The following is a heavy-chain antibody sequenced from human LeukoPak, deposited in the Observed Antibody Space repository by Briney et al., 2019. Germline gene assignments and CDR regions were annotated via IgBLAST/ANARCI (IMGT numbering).Heavy chain of an antibody. CDR1: GFTFSSYS. D-gene: IGHD3-9*01. J-gene: IGHJ5*02. V-gene: IGHV3-21*01. CDR3: ARDRGEYYDILTGYSTKNWFDP. CDR2: ISSSSSYI. Sequence: PGGSLRLSRAASGFTFSSYSMNWVRQAPGKGLEWVSSISSSSSYIYYADSVKGRFTISRDNAKNSLYLQMNSLRAEDTAVYYCARDRGEYYDILTGYSTKNWFDPWGQGTLVTVSS.